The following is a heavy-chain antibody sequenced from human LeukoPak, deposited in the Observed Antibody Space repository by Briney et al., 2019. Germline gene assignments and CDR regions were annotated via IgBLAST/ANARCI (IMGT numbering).Heavy chain of an antibody. V-gene: IGHV3-23*01. CDR2: ISGSGGST. D-gene: IGHD6-19*01. J-gene: IGHJ4*02. CDR3: ARDQYSSGWYEDY. Sequence: GGSLRLSCAASGFTFSSYAMSWVRQAPGKGLEWVSAISGSGGSTYYADSVKGRFTISRDNSKNTLYLQMNSPRAEDTAVYYCARDQYSSGWYEDYWGQGTLVTVSS. CDR1: GFTFSSYA.